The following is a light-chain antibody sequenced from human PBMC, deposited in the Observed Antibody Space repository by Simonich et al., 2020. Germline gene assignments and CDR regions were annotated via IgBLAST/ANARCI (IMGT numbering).Light chain of an antibody. V-gene: IGKV4-1*01. CDR2: WAS. Sequence: DIVMTQSPDSLAVSLGERATINCKSSQSVLYSSNNKNYLACYQQKPGQPPKLLIYWASTRESGVPDRFSGSGSGTDFTLTISSLQAEDVAVYYCQQYNNWPLTFGGGTKVEIK. J-gene: IGKJ4*01. CDR3: QQYNNWPLT. CDR1: QSVLYSSNNKNY.